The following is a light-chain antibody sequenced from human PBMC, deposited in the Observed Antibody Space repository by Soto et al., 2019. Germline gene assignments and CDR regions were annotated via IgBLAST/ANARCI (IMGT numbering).Light chain of an antibody. J-gene: IGKJ4*01. CDR3: QQRSNWPLT. V-gene: IGKV3-11*01. CDR2: DAS. Sequence: EIVLTQSPATLSLCPGERATLSCRASQSVSSYLAWYQQKPGQAPRLLMYDASNRATGIPARFSGSGSGTDFTLTISSLEPEDFAVYYCQQRSNWPLTFGGGTKVEIK. CDR1: QSVSSY.